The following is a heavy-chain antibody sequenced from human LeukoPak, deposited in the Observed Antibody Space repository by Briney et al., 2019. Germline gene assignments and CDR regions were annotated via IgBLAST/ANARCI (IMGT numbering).Heavy chain of an antibody. CDR1: GGSVNSGTSY. Sequence: SETLSLTCTVSGGSVNSGTSYLSWIRQPPGKGLEWIVYIFSSGSTNYNPSLKSRVTVSVDTCKNQFSLRLTSVTAADTAMYYCARDVSGWYYFDYWGQGTLVTVSS. J-gene: IGHJ4*02. D-gene: IGHD6-19*01. V-gene: IGHV4-61*01. CDR2: IFSSGST. CDR3: ARDVSGWYYFDY.